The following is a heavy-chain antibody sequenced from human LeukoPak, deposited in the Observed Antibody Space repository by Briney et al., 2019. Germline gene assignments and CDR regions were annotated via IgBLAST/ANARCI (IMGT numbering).Heavy chain of an antibody. J-gene: IGHJ4*02. Sequence: GGSLRLSCAASGFTFSSFWMSWVRQAPGKGLEWVANIKQDGSEKYYVESVKGRFSISRDNGRNLVYLQMNSLRAGDTAVYYCARDQEQLFRYWGQGTLVTVSS. CDR1: GFTFSSFW. V-gene: IGHV3-7*01. CDR2: IKQDGSEK. CDR3: ARDQEQLFRY. D-gene: IGHD6-6*01.